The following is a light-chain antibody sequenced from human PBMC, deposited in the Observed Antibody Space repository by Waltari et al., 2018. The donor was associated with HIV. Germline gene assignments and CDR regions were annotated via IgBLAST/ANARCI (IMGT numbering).Light chain of an antibody. V-gene: IGKV3-15*01. CDR1: QSVSSN. Sequence: EIVMTQSPATLPVSPGQRPTLPCRASQSVSSNLAWYQQKPGQAPRLLIYGASTRATGIPARFSGSGSGTEFTLTISSLQSEDFAVYYCQQYNNWPETFGQGTKVEIK. CDR3: QQYNNWPET. CDR2: GAS. J-gene: IGKJ1*01.